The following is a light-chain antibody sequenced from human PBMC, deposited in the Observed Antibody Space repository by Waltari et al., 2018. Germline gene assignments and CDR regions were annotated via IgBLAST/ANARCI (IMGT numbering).Light chain of an antibody. CDR1: SSDVGGYNY. V-gene: IGLV2-11*01. CDR3: CSCAGSHTYVV. J-gene: IGLJ2*01. Sequence: QSALTQPRSVSGSPGQSVTISCTGTSSDVGGYNYVSWYQQHPGKAPKLMIYAVSKRPSGVPDRFSGSKSGNTASLTISGLQTEDEADYYCCSCAGSHTYVVFGGGTKLTVL. CDR2: AVS.